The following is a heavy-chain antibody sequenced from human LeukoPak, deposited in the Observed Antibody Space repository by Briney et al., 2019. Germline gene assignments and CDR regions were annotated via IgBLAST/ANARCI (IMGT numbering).Heavy chain of an antibody. J-gene: IGHJ4*02. CDR1: GYTFTSYG. CDR3: ARIGNYYDSSGYYYGLDY. V-gene: IGHV1-18*01. D-gene: IGHD3-22*01. CDR2: ISAYNGNT. Sequence: GASVKVSCKASGYTFTSYGISWVRQAPGQGLEWMGWISAYNGNTNYAQKLQGRVTMTTDTSTSTAYMELRSLRSDDTAVYSCARIGNYYDSSGYYYGLDYWGQGTLVTVSS.